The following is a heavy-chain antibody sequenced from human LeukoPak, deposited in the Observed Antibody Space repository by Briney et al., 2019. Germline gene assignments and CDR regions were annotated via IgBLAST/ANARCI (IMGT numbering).Heavy chain of an antibody. CDR3: ATGQYSGYDSQTDC. J-gene: IGHJ4*02. CDR1: GFTFGDYA. CDR2: ISWSGGGI. Sequence: SGGSLRLSCAASGFTFGDYAMHWFRQAPGKGLQWVSGISWSGGGIGYADSVKGRFTISRDNAKNSLYLQMNSLRPEDTAFYYWATGQYSGYDSQTDCWGQGALVTVSS. D-gene: IGHD5-12*01. V-gene: IGHV3-9*01.